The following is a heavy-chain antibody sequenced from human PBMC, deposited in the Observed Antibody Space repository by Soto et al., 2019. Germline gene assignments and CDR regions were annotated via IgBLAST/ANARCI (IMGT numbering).Heavy chain of an antibody. V-gene: IGHV3-7*01. Sequence: EVQVVESGGGLVQRGGSLRLSCAVSGFTFSNYWMTWVRQAPGKGLEWVAYMNQDGSQIYYVDSLRGRFTISRDNAKNSLYLQMNSLRVDDTAVYYCARDRGPNTPDYWGQGTLVTVSS. CDR3: ARDRGPNTPDY. CDR2: MNQDGSQI. D-gene: IGHD2-2*02. J-gene: IGHJ4*02. CDR1: GFTFSNYW.